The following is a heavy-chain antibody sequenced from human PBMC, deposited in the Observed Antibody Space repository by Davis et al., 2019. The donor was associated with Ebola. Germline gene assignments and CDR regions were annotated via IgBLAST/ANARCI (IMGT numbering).Heavy chain of an antibody. CDR3: ARTAFWSGYPYYFDY. Sequence: PGGSLRLSCQGSGYSFTSYWIGWVRQMPGKGLEWMGIIYPGDSDTRYSPSFQGQVTISADKSISTAYLQWSSLKASDTAMYYCARTAFWSGYPYYFDYWGQGTLVTVSS. CDR1: GYSFTSYW. CDR2: IYPGDSDT. J-gene: IGHJ4*02. D-gene: IGHD3-3*01. V-gene: IGHV5-51*01.